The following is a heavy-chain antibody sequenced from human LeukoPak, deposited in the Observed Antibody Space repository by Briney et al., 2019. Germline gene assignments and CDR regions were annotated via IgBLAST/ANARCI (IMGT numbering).Heavy chain of an antibody. Sequence: PGGSLRLFCTVSGFTFGDYAMSWVRQAPGKGLEWVGFIRSKAYGGTREYAASVKGRFTISRDDSKSIAYLQMNSLKTEDTAVYYCTRVSGSYYDSSGYYYDYWGQGTLVTVSS. V-gene: IGHV3-49*04. CDR2: IRSKAYGGTR. CDR3: TRVSGSYYDSSGYYYDY. J-gene: IGHJ4*02. CDR1: GFTFGDYA. D-gene: IGHD3-22*01.